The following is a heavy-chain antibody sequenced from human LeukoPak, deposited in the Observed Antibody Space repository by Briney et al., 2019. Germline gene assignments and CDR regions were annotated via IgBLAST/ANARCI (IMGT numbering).Heavy chain of an antibody. CDR2: IYHSGST. Sequence: PSETLSLTCTVSGGSISSGSYYWSWIRQPAGKGLEWIGEIYHSGSTNYNPSLKSRVTISVDKSKNQFSLKLSSVTAADTAVYYCAREGGVMVRGPSYWGQGTLVTVSS. CDR3: AREGGVMVRGPSY. V-gene: IGHV4-61*10. CDR1: GGSISSGSYY. D-gene: IGHD3-10*01. J-gene: IGHJ4*02.